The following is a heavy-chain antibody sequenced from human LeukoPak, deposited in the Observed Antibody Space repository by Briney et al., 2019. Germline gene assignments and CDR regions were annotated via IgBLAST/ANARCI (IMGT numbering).Heavy chain of an antibody. J-gene: IGHJ4*02. Sequence: ASVNVSCKASGGTFSSYAISWVRQAPGQGLEWMGRIIPILGIANYAQKFQGRVTITADKSTSTAYMELSSLRSEDTAVYYCARGSLPHYYDSSGYYQNLFDYWGQGTLVTVSS. CDR3: ARGSLPHYYDSSGYYQNLFDY. D-gene: IGHD3-22*01. CDR1: GGTFSSYA. CDR2: IIPILGIA. V-gene: IGHV1-69*04.